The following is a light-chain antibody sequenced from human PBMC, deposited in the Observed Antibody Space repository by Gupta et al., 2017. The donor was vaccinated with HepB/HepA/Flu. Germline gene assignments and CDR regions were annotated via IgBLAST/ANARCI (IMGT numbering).Light chain of an antibody. CDR1: ALPKQY. J-gene: IGLJ2*01. Sequence: SSELTQPPPVSVSPEQTASITCSGDALPKQYAYWYQQKPGQAPVLVMYKDSERRSGIPERFSGSSSGTTVTLTISGVQAEEEADYHCQSADSSGTYVIFGGGTKLTVL. CDR3: QSADSSGTYVI. CDR2: KDS. V-gene: IGLV3-25*02.